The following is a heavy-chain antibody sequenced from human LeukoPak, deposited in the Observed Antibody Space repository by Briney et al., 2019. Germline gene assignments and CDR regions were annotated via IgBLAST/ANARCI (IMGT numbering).Heavy chain of an antibody. V-gene: IGHV3-30-3*01. CDR3: VRELYNYGMDV. CDR1: GFSFSTYS. CDR2: ISNDGSQE. J-gene: IGHJ6*02. Sequence: PGRSLRLSCAASGFSFSTYSMHWVRQAPGKGLEWVMAISNDGSQEYYADSVKGRFTISRDNSKNTLYLQMNSLRPEDTAVFYCVRELYNYGMDVWGQGTTVTV.